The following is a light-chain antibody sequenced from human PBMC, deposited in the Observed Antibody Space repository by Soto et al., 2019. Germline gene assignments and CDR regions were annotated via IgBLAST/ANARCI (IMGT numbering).Light chain of an antibody. J-gene: IGLJ1*01. CDR2: DVS. V-gene: IGLV2-14*01. Sequence: QSVLTQPASVSGSPGQSITISCTGTSSDGGGYHYVSWYQQHPGKAPKLMIYDVSNRPSGVSNRFSGSKSGNTASLTISVLHAEDEADYYCSSYTSNSTLFVFGTGTKLTAL. CDR3: SSYTSNSTLFV. CDR1: SSDGGGYHY.